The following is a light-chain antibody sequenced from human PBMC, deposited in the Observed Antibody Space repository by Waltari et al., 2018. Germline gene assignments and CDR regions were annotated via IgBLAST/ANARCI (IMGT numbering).Light chain of an antibody. CDR3: HSRDSSGDVV. CDR1: SLRTYY. V-gene: IGLV3-19*01. CDR2: GKN. J-gene: IGLJ2*01. Sequence: SSELTQDPAVSVALGQTVRIKCQGDSLRTYYVSWFQQKAGQAPALVIYGKNNRPSGIPDRFPASTPGSTSSLTIIGAQAEGEADYYCHSRDSSGDVVIGGGTKLTVV.